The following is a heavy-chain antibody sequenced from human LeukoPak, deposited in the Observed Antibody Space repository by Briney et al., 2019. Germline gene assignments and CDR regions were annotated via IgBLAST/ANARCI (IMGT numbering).Heavy chain of an antibody. CDR3: SSIAAAGTNYYYMDV. J-gene: IGHJ6*03. CDR1: GFTFSSYS. Sequence: PGGSLRLSCAASGFTFSSYSMNWVRQAPGKGLEWVSSISSSSSYIYYADSVKGRFTISRDNAKNSLYLQMNSLRAEDTAVYYCSSIAAAGTNYYYMDVWGKGTTVTVSS. V-gene: IGHV3-21*01. D-gene: IGHD6-13*01. CDR2: ISSSSSYI.